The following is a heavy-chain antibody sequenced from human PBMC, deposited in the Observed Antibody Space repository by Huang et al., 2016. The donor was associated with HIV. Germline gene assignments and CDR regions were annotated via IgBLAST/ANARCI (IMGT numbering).Heavy chain of an antibody. CDR3: ARDHHDFWRGYRRMYFFDH. Sequence: QVQLQESGPGLVKPSETLSLTCTVSGGSISTHYWSWILQPPGKGLEWIGSIDYSGSTNDSPSLKSRVTILLDTSKNQFSLRVNSVTAADTAMYYCARDHHDFWRGYRRMYFFDHWGQGTLVTVSS. CDR2: IDYSGST. CDR1: GGSISTHY. V-gene: IGHV4-59*11. J-gene: IGHJ4*02. D-gene: IGHD3-3*01.